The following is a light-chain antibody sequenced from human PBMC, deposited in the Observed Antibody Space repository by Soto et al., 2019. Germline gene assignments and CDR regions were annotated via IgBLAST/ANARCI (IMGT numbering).Light chain of an antibody. J-gene: IGKJ5*01. CDR1: QSVSSY. CDR2: DAS. Sequence: EIVLTQSPVTLSLSPGERATLSCGASQSVSSYLAWYQQKPGQAPRLLIYDASTRATGIPARFSGSGSGTDFTLTISSLEPEDFAVYYCHQRSNWPITFGQGTRLEIK. CDR3: HQRSNWPIT. V-gene: IGKV3-11*01.